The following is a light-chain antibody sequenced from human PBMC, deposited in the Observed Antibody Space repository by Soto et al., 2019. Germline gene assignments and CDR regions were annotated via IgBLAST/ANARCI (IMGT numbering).Light chain of an antibody. CDR2: DVT. CDR1: SSDVGAYNY. V-gene: IGLV2-11*01. Sequence: QSALTQPRSVSGSPGQSVTISCTGTSSDVGAYNYVSWYQHHPGKAPKLVIYDVTKRPSGVPDRFAGSKSGNTASLTISGLQAEDEADYYCCSYAGSSLGVFGGGTKLPVL. CDR3: CSYAGSSLGV. J-gene: IGLJ3*02.